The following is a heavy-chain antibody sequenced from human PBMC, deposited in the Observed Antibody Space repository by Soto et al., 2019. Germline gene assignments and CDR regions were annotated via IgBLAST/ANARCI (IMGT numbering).Heavy chain of an antibody. CDR3: ATPYYYNH. J-gene: IGHJ4*02. CDR2: ITSNSDHI. CDR1: GFMFSAYT. Sequence: GGSLRLSCAASGFMFSAYTMSWVRQAPGKGLEWLSSITSNSDHIDYADSVRGRFTVSRDNARKSLYLQMDSLGAEDSGVYYCATPYYYNHWGPGTLVTVSS. V-gene: IGHV3-21*01.